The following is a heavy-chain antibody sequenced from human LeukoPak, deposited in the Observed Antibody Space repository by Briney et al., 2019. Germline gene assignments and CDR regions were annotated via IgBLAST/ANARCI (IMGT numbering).Heavy chain of an antibody. Sequence: GGSLRLSCAASGFTCSSYWMSWVRQAPGKGLEWVSYISSSGSTIYYADSVKGRFTISRDNAKNSLYLQMNSLRAEDTAVYYCARGYYDSSGYNWFDPWGQGTLVTVSS. CDR2: ISSSGSTI. CDR1: GFTCSSYW. V-gene: IGHV3-48*04. CDR3: ARGYYDSSGYNWFDP. D-gene: IGHD3-22*01. J-gene: IGHJ5*02.